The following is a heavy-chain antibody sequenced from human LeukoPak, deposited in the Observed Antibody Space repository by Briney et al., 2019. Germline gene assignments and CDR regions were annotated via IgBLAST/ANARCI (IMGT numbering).Heavy chain of an antibody. D-gene: IGHD3-10*01. CDR1: GGSFSGYY. Sequence: MPSETLSLTCAVYGGSFSGYYWSWIRQPPGKGLEWIGEINHSGSTNYNPSLKSRVTISVDTSKNQFSLKLSSVTAADTAVYYCARAAYSASGGIYFFDYWGQGTLVTVSS. CDR2: INHSGST. CDR3: ARAAYSASGGIYFFDY. J-gene: IGHJ4*02. V-gene: IGHV4-34*01.